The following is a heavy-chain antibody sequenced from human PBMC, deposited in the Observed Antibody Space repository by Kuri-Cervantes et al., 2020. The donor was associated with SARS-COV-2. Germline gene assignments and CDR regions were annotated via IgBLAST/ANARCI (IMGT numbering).Heavy chain of an antibody. V-gene: IGHV3-30*02. CDR2: IRYDGSNK. J-gene: IGHJ6*03. D-gene: IGHD2-21*01. CDR1: GFTFSSYG. CDR3: ASKHLYDIIVESDSYLKVAYYYMDV. Sequence: GGSLRLSCAASGFTFSSYGMHWVRQAPGKGLEWVAFIRYDGSNKYYADSVKGRFTISRGNSKNTLFLQMDSLRAEDTAVYYCASKHLYDIIVESDSYLKVAYYYMDVWGKGTTVTVSS.